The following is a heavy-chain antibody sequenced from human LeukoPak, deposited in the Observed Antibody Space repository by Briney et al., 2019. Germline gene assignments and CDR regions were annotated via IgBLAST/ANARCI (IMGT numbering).Heavy chain of an antibody. CDR2: INHSGST. V-gene: IGHV4-34*01. D-gene: IGHD6-19*01. CDR3: AREGIAVAARPFDP. J-gene: IGHJ5*02. Sequence: SETLSLTCAVYGGSFSGYYWSWIRQPPGKGLEWIGEINHSGSTNYNPSLKSRVTISVDTSKNRFSLKLSSVTAADTAVYYCAREGIAVAARPFDPWGQGTLVTVSS. CDR1: GGSFSGYY.